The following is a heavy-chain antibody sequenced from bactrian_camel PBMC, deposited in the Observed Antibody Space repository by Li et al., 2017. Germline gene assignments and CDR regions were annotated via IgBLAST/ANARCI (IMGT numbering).Heavy chain of an antibody. Sequence: HVQLVESGGGSVQAGGTLRLSCATSVYRDRSACMGWFRQAPGKGLEWVSSINAGGGATYYADSVKGRFTISRDNAKNTVYLQMNSLKSEDTALYYCATASGVVVPSDYWGQGTQVTVS. V-gene: IGHV3S1*01. CDR1: VYRDRSAC. D-gene: IGHD2*01. CDR2: INAGGGAT. J-gene: IGHJ4*01. CDR3: ATASGVVVPSDY.